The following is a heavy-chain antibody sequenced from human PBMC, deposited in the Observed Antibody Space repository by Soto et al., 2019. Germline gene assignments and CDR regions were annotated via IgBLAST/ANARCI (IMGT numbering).Heavy chain of an antibody. D-gene: IGHD2-15*01. CDR2: ISYDGSNK. J-gene: IGHJ1*01. Sequence: QVQLVESGGGVVQPGRSLRLSCAASGFTFSSYGMHWVRQAPGKGLEWVAVISYDGSNKYYADSVKGRFTISRDNSKNTRYLQMNSLRAEDTAVYYCAKDRRNGDISSEYFQHWGQGTLVTVSS. CDR1: GFTFSSYG. V-gene: IGHV3-30*18. CDR3: AKDRRNGDISSEYFQH.